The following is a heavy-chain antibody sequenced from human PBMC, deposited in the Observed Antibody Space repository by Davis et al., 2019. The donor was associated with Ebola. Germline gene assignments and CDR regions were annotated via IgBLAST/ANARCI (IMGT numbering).Heavy chain of an antibody. V-gene: IGHV3-30*18. D-gene: IGHD1-26*01. J-gene: IGHJ4*02. Sequence: SLTLSCAASGFTFSSSGMHWVRQAPGTGLEWVAVISYDGSNKYYADSVKGRFTISRDNSKNTLYLQMNSLRAEDTAIYFCAKGPLGQLPDWGQGTLVTVSS. CDR2: ISYDGSNK. CDR3: AKGPLGQLPD. CDR1: GFTFSSSG.